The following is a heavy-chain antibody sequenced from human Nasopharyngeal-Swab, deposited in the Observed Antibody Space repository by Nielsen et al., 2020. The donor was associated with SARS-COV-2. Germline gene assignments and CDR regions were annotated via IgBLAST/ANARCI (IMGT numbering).Heavy chain of an antibody. CDR3: AKDRDDYGDYWGSETFHFDH. Sequence: VRQAPGKGLEWVSSISGSGGNEYCAESVKGRFTISRDNSKNTLYLQMNSLRAKDTAIYYCAKDRDDYGDYWGSETFHFDHWGQGTLVTVSS. V-gene: IGHV3-23*01. CDR2: ISGSGGNE. D-gene: IGHD4-17*01. J-gene: IGHJ4*02.